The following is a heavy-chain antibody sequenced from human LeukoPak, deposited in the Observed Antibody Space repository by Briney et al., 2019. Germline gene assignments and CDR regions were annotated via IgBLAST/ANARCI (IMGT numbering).Heavy chain of an antibody. CDR1: RFTFSNYW. CDR3: ARDTYGSGSYYNAPLDY. CDR2: INQDGSER. Sequence: GGSLRLSCAASRFTFSNYWMTWVRQAPGKGLEWVANINQDGSERYYVDSVKGRFTISRDNAKNSLYLQLNSLRAEDTAVYYCARDTYGSGSYYNAPLDYWGQGILVTVSS. J-gene: IGHJ4*02. D-gene: IGHD3-10*01. V-gene: IGHV3-7*01.